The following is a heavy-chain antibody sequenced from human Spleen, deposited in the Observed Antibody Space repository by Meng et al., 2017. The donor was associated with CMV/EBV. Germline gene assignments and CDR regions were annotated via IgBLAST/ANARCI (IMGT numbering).Heavy chain of an antibody. CDR3: ATTAVAGTNDY. CDR2: ISHDGTNK. J-gene: IGHJ4*02. Sequence: GESLKISCAASGFTFSGYVMHWVRLAPGKGLEWVAVISHDGTNKDYADSVKGRFTISRDNSKNTLYLQMNSLRAEDTAVYYCATTAVAGTNDYWGQGTLVTVSS. D-gene: IGHD6-19*01. CDR1: GFTFSGYV. V-gene: IGHV3-30*14.